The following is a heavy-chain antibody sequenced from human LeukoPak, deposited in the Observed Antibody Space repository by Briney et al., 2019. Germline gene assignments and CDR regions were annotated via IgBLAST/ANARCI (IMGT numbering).Heavy chain of an antibody. Sequence: SETLSLTCTVSGGSISSYYWSWIRQPAGKGLEWIGRIYTSGSTNYNPSLKSRVTISVDTSKNQFSLKVSSVTAADTAVYYCARGGAAAGTRDAFDIWGQGTMVTVSS. CDR1: GGSISSYY. V-gene: IGHV4-4*07. D-gene: IGHD6-13*01. CDR2: IYTSGST. J-gene: IGHJ3*02. CDR3: ARGGAAAGTRDAFDI.